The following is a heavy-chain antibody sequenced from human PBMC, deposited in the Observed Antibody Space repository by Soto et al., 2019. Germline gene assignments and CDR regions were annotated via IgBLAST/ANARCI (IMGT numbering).Heavy chain of an antibody. CDR3: ARYRREAVAGYTLDN. D-gene: IGHD6-13*01. J-gene: IGHJ4*02. CDR2: VYNSGST. CDR1: GGSISSNY. V-gene: IGHV4-59*13. Sequence: SSETLSLTCTVSGGSISSNYWTWIRQPQGTGLEWIGYVYNSGSTNYNSSLKSRVTISEDTSKSQFSLKVNSMTAADTAVYYCARYRREAVAGYTLDNWGQGILVTVSS.